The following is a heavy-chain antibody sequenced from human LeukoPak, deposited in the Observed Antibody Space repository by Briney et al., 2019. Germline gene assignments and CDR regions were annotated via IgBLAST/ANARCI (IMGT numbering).Heavy chain of an antibody. V-gene: IGHV1-69*06. J-gene: IGHJ6*03. CDR1: GGTFSSYA. CDR2: IVPIFGTA. Sequence: SVKVSCKASGGTFSSYAISWVRQAPGQGLEWMGGIVPIFGTANYAQKFRGRVTITADKSTRTAYMELSSLRSDDTAVYYCARAGGYGLYYYYYYYMDVWGKGTTVTISS. CDR3: ARAGGYGLYYYYYYYMDV. D-gene: IGHD5-12*01.